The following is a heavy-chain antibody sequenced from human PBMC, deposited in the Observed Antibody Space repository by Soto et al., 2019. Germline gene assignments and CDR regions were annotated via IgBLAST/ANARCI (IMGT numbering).Heavy chain of an antibody. V-gene: IGHV4-39*01. CDR1: GGSISSSSYY. Sequence: QLQLQESGPGLVKPSETLSLTCTVSGGSISSSSYYWGWIRQPPGKGLEWIGSIYYSGSTYYNPSLKSRVTISLDTSKTQCSLKLSSVTAADTAVDDCARPIGEMNWFYPWGQGALVTGSS. J-gene: IGHJ5*02. CDR3: ARPIGEMNWFYP. D-gene: IGHD4-17*01. CDR2: IYYSGST.